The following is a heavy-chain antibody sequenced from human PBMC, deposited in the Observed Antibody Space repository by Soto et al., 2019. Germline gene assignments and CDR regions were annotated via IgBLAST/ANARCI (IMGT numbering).Heavy chain of an antibody. J-gene: IGHJ6*02. CDR2: ISGSGGST. V-gene: IGHV3-23*01. D-gene: IGHD3-22*01. CDR3: ARHTEPSYYYDRGNYYGMDV. CDR1: GFTFSSYA. Sequence: GGSLRLSCAASGFTFSSYAMSWVRQAPGKGLEWVSAISGSGGSTYYADSVKGRFTISRDNSKNTLYLQMNSLRAEDTAVYYCARHTEPSYYYDRGNYYGMDVWGQGTTVTVSS.